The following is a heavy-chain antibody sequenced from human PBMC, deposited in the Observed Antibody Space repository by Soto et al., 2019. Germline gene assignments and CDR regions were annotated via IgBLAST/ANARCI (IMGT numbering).Heavy chain of an antibody. Sequence: SETLSLTCAVCGGSFSGYYWSWIRQPPGKGLEWIGEINHSGSTNYNPSLKSRVTISVDTSKNQFSLKLSSVTAADTAVYYCAREGDDYEGVWGMDVWGQGTTATVSS. J-gene: IGHJ6*02. D-gene: IGHD4-17*01. V-gene: IGHV4-34*01. CDR1: GGSFSGYY. CDR2: INHSGST. CDR3: AREGDDYEGVWGMDV.